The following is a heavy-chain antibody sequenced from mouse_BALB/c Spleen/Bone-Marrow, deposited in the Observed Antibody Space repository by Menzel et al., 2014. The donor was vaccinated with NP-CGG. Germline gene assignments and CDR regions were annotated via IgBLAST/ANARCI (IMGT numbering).Heavy chain of an antibody. CDR1: GFTFSSYG. Sequence: EVVPVESGGGLVQPGGSLKLSCVASGFTFSSYGMSWVRQTPDKRLGLVATINNNGGSTYYPDSVKGQFTISRDNAKNTLYLQMSSLKSEDTAMYYCARVYGWYFDVWGAGTTVTVSS. D-gene: IGHD1-1*01. CDR2: INNNGGST. CDR3: ARVYGWYFDV. J-gene: IGHJ1*01. V-gene: IGHV5-6-3*01.